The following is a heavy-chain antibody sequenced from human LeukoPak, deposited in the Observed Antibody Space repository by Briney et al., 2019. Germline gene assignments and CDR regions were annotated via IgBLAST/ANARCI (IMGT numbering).Heavy chain of an antibody. D-gene: IGHD6-19*01. CDR3: ARGLAVAGTMEYFQH. J-gene: IGHJ1*01. CDR1: GGSFSGYY. Sequence: SETLSLTCAVYGGSFSGYYWSWIRQPPGKGLEWIGEINHSGSTNYNPSLKSRVTISVDTSKNQFSLKLSSVTAADTAVYYCARGLAVAGTMEYFQHWGQGTPVTVSS. CDR2: INHSGST. V-gene: IGHV4-34*01.